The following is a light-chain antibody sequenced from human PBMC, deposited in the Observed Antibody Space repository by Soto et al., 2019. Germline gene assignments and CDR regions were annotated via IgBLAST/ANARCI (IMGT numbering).Light chain of an antibody. V-gene: IGLV2-14*03. J-gene: IGLJ1*01. CDR3: SSWCSIGHYV. Sequence: QSVLTQPASVSGSPGQSIAISCTGTSSDVGGYNYVSWYQQYPGKAPKLMIYDVSNRPSGVSNRFSGSKSGNTASLTISGLRAEDEGDYYCSSWCSIGHYVFGIGTMVTVL. CDR2: DVS. CDR1: SSDVGGYNY.